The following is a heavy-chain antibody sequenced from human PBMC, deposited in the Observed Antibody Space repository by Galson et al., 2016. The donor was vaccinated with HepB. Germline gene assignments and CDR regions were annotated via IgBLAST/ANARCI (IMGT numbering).Heavy chain of an antibody. D-gene: IGHD4-23*01. CDR1: GFTVSTNY. CDR3: AKQLPYGGNSRSPDY. CDR2: IYSGGST. J-gene: IGHJ4*02. V-gene: IGHV3-53*05. Sequence: SLRLSCAASGFTVSTNYIIWVRQAPGKGLEWVSAIYSGGSTYYADSVKGRFTISRDNSKNTLYLQMNSLRAEDTAVYYCAKQLPYGGNSRSPDYWGQGTLVTVSS.